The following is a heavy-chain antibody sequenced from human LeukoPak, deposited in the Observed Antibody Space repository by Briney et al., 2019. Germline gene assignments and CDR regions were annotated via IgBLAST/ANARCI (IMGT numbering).Heavy chain of an antibody. CDR1: GGSISSGSYY. J-gene: IGHJ4*02. V-gene: IGHV4-61*02. Sequence: PSETLSLTCTVSGGSISSGSYYWRWIRQPAGKGLEWIGRIYTSGSTNYNPSPKSRVTISVDTSKNQFSLKLSSVTAADTAVYYCAREGLYSYQDYWGQGTLVTVSS. CDR2: IYTSGST. D-gene: IGHD5-18*01. CDR3: AREGLYSYQDY.